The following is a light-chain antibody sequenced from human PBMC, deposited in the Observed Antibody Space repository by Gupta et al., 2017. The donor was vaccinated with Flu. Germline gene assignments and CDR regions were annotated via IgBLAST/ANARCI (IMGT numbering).Light chain of an antibody. CDR1: QSVGKF. CDR2: AAS. J-gene: IGKJ1*01. V-gene: IGKV1-39*01. Sequence: IQMTLSPSSLSASVGDRVTITCRASQSVGKFLNWYQQKPRKAPKLLIYAASNLESGVPSRFSGSGSETDFTLTISRLQREDFATYYCQQSYNNPRTFGQGTKVEI. CDR3: QQSYNNPRT.